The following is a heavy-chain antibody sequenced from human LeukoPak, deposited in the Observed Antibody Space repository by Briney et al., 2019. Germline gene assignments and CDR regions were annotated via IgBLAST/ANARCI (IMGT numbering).Heavy chain of an antibody. CDR3: ARSPGGDMAAASFDP. CDR1: GFIFSSYI. D-gene: IGHD6-13*01. J-gene: IGHJ5*02. CDR2: ISSSSSYI. V-gene: IGHV3-21*01. Sequence: GGSLRLSCAASGFIFSSYIMNWVRQAPGKGLEWVSSISSSSSYIYYADSVQGRFTISRDNAKNSLYLQMNSLRAEDTAVYHCARSPGGDMAAASFDPWGQGTLVTVSS.